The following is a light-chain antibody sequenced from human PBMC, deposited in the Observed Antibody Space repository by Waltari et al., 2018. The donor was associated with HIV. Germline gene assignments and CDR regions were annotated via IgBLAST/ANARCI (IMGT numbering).Light chain of an antibody. J-gene: IGLJ1*01. CDR1: SSDVGGYNS. CDR3: KSKTSSSTPCV. CDR2: DVS. Sequence: ESPGQSITISCTGTSSDVGGYNSVAWYQQHPGKAPKLIIYDVSNRPSGVPYRFSGSKSGNTASLTISGLQAEDEADYYCKSKTSSSTPCVFGTGTKVTVL. V-gene: IGLV2-14*03.